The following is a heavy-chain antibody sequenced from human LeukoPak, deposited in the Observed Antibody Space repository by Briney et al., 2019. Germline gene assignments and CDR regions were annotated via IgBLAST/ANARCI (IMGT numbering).Heavy chain of an antibody. CDR2: IYTSGST. Sequence: SSETLSLTCTVSGGSISSGSYYWSWIRQPAGKGLEWIGRIYTSGSTNYNPSLKSRVTILVDTSKNRFSLKQSCVNAADSAVYYCARGGTVRGTYRFDTWGQGTLVTVSS. CDR1: GGSISSGSYY. J-gene: IGHJ5*02. CDR3: ARGGTVRGTYRFDT. D-gene: IGHD3-10*01. V-gene: IGHV4-61*02.